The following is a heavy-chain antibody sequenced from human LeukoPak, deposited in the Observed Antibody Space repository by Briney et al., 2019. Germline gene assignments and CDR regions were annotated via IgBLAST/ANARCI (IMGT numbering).Heavy chain of an antibody. CDR1: GGSFSGYY. D-gene: IGHD3-10*01. J-gene: IGHJ4*02. Sequence: SETLSLTCAVYGGSFSGYYWSWIRQPPGKGLEWIGEINHSGSTNYNPSLKSRVTISVDTSKNQFSLKLNSVTPEDTAVYYCARLNYGSGSYYRGFDYWGQGTLVTVSS. CDR3: ARLNYGSGSYYRGFDY. CDR2: INHSGST. V-gene: IGHV4-34*01.